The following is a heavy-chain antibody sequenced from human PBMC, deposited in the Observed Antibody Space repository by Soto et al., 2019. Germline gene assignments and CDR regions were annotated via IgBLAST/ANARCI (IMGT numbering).Heavy chain of an antibody. D-gene: IGHD3-3*01. J-gene: IGHJ3*02. V-gene: IGHV1-2*04. CDR2: INPNSGGT. Sequence: ASVKVSCKASGYNFTTYYMHWVRQAPGQGLEWMGWINPNSGGTNYAQKFQGWVTMTRDTSISTAYMELSRLRSDDTAVYYCASRNPAYYDFWSGYYAFDIWGQGTMVTVSS. CDR3: ASRNPAYYDFWSGYYAFDI. CDR1: GYNFTTYY.